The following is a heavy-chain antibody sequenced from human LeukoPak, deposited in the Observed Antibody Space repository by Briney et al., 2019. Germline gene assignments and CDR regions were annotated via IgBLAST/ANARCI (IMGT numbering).Heavy chain of an antibody. CDR3: ARGFSRTGYSSGWYGY. V-gene: IGHV1-2*02. J-gene: IGHJ4*02. CDR2: INPNSGGS. D-gene: IGHD6-19*01. Sequence: AASVKVSCKASGYTFTNYGINWVRQAPGQGLEWMGWINPNSGGSNYAQKFQGRVTMTRDTSISTAYMELSRLRSDDTAVYYCARGFSRTGYSSGWYGYWGQGTLVTVSS. CDR1: GYTFTNYG.